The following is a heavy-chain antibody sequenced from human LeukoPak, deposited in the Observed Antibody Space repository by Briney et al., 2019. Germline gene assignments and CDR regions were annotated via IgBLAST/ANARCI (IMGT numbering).Heavy chain of an antibody. CDR1: GGSISSYY. Sequence: SETLSLTCTVSGGSISSYYWSWIRQPPGKGLEWIGYIYYSGSTNYNPSLKSRVTISVDTSKNQFSLKLSSVTAADTAVYYCARGKKYSSSGFVVDYYYMDVWGKGTTVTISS. CDR3: ARGKKYSSSGFVVDYYYMDV. CDR2: IYYSGST. J-gene: IGHJ6*03. V-gene: IGHV4-59*01. D-gene: IGHD6-13*01.